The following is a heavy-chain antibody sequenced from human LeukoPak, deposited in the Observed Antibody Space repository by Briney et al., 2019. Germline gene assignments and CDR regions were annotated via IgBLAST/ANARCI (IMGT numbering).Heavy chain of an antibody. Sequence: GGPLRLSCEASGFTFSHYGIHWIRQTPGKGLEWVAAISSDGVEKHYADSVKGRFTISRDNSKSTLYLQMNSLRAEDTAVYYCAREGHYDILTGYSPVEYYYYYMDVWGKGTTVTVSS. CDR3: AREGHYDILTGYSPVEYYYYYMDV. J-gene: IGHJ6*03. V-gene: IGHV3-30*03. CDR2: ISSDGVEK. D-gene: IGHD3-9*01. CDR1: GFTFSHYG.